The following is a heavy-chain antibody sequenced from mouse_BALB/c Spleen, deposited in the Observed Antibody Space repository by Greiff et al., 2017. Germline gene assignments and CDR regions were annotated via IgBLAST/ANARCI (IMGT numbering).Heavy chain of an antibody. D-gene: IGHD1-1*01. J-gene: IGHJ3*01. Sequence: EVQRVESGPGLVKPSQSLSLTCSVTGYSITSGYYWNWIRQFPGNKLEWMGYISYDGSNNYNPSFKNRISITRDTSKNQFFLKLNSVTTEDTATYYCARGEYCGSSYETWFAYWGQGTLVTVSA. CDR1: GYSITSGYY. V-gene: IGHV3-6*02. CDR2: ISYDGSN. CDR3: ARGEYCGSSYETWFAY.